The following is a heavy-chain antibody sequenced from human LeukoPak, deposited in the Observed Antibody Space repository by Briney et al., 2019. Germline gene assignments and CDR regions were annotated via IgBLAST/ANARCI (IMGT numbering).Heavy chain of an antibody. CDR1: GASISSSSYY. J-gene: IGHJ4*02. V-gene: IGHV4-39*01. Sequence: SETLSLTCTVPGASISSSSYYWGWIRQPPGKGLEWIGSIYYSGSTYYNPPLKSLLTISVDTSKNQFSLKVSSVTAADTAVYYCASGSHYGYSSGWLYYWGQGTLVTVSS. CDR3: ASGSHYGYSSGWLYY. CDR2: IYYSGST. D-gene: IGHD6-19*01.